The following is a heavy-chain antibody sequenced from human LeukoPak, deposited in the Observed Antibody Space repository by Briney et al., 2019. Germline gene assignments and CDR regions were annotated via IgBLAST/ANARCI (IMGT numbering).Heavy chain of an antibody. J-gene: IGHJ2*01. V-gene: IGHV4-34*01. Sequence: PSETLSLTCVVPSGSLSGYYGRWIRQPPGGGLEWLGEITHSGSPNYNPSLKSRVTISGDTSKKQFSLNLKSVTAADTGVYYCARGVDLWGRGTPVTVSS. CDR3: ARGVDL. CDR1: SGSLSGYY. CDR2: ITHSGSP.